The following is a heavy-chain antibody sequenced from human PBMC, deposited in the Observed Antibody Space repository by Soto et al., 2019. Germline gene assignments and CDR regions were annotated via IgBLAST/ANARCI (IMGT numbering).Heavy chain of an antibody. J-gene: IGHJ4*02. CDR2: INGGNRNT. V-gene: IGHV1-3*01. CDR3: ARIGYSSGWYAFDY. Sequence: QVQLVQSGAEVKKPGASVKVSCKASGYTFTSYAMHWVRQAPGQRLEWMGWINGGNRNTKYSQRFQGRVTITTDTSASTADMELSSLRSEDTAVYYCARIGYSSGWYAFDYWGQGTLVTVSS. CDR1: GYTFTSYA. D-gene: IGHD6-19*01.